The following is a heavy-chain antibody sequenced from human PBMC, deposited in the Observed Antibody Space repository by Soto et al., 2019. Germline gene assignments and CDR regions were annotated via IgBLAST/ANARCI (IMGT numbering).Heavy chain of an antibody. CDR1: GFTFDDYA. CDR2: ISWNGGTI. J-gene: IGHJ4*02. CDR3: AKADLGAVCGTRTKLDY. V-gene: IGHV3-9*01. D-gene: IGHD6-19*01. Sequence: EVQLVESGGGLIQPGRSLRLSCAAAGFTFDDYAMHWVRQAPGKGLEWVAGISWNGGTIGYADSVKGRFTISRDNAMNSLHLQMHSLRTEDTALYSCAKADLGAVCGTRTKLDYLGQGTLVTVSS.